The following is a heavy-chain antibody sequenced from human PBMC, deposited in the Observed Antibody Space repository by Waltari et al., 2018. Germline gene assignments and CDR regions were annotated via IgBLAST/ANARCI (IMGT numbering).Heavy chain of an antibody. CDR2: LVSGGIT. D-gene: IGHD6-19*01. CDR1: EFTVSDNY. CDR3: ATSKALHSGWSRYDF. V-gene: IGHV3-53*01. Sequence: EVQMVESGGGLIKPGGSLRLSWDASEFTVSDNYMTWVRQAPGKGLEWVSILVSGGITHYADFLKGRFTISRDNSKNTLYLQMNSLRTEDTAMYYCATSKALHSGWSRYDFWGLGTLVTVSS. J-gene: IGHJ4*02.